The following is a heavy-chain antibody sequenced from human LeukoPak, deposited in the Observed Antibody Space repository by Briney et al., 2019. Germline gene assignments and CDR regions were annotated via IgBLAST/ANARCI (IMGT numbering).Heavy chain of an antibody. Sequence: GGSLRLSCAASGFSFSTTWMHWVRQPPGQGLVWVARITSDGTRISYAESVKGRFTISRDNAKNTLYLQMNSLRVDDTAVYYCARDSYHAIDYWGQGTLVTVSS. CDR2: ITSDGTRI. CDR1: GFSFSTTW. D-gene: IGHD2-2*01. J-gene: IGHJ4*02. V-gene: IGHV3-74*03. CDR3: ARDSYHAIDY.